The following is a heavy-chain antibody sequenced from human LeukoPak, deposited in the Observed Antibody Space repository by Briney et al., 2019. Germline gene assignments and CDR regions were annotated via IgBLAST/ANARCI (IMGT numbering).Heavy chain of an antibody. D-gene: IGHD3-9*01. J-gene: IGHJ6*02. CDR1: GYTFTSYA. CDR2: INAGNGNT. Sequence: GASVKVSCKASGYTFTSYAMHWVRQAPGQRPEWMGWINAGNGNTKYSQKFQGRVTITRDTSASTAYMELSSLRSEDTAVYYCARAHILTGYYYYSYYGMDVWGQGPTVTASS. CDR3: ARAHILTGYYYYSYYGMDV. V-gene: IGHV1-3*01.